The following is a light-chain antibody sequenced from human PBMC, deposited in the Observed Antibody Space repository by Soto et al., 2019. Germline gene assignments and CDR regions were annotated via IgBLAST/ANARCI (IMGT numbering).Light chain of an antibody. J-gene: IGKJ3*01. Sequence: DIQMTQSPSSLSASVGDRVTITCQASQDISNYLNWYQQKPGKAPKLLIYDASNLETGVPSRFSGSGSGTDFTFTISSLQPEDIATYYCQQYDNLPPSCTFGPGIKVDIK. CDR2: DAS. V-gene: IGKV1-33*01. CDR1: QDISNY. CDR3: QQYDNLPPSCT.